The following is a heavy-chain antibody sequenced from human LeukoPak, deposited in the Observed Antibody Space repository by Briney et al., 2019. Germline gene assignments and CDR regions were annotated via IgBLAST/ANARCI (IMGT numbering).Heavy chain of an antibody. Sequence: PSETLSLTCTVSGVSMSSSPYYWGWIRQPPGKGLEWIGSIYYSGSTYYNPSLKSRVTISVETSNNQFSLKLSSVTAADTAVYYCAKSGGYGLIDYWGQGTLVTVYS. V-gene: IGHV4-39*01. CDR3: AKSGGYGLIDY. J-gene: IGHJ4*02. CDR1: GVSMSSSPYY. CDR2: IYYSGST. D-gene: IGHD1-26*01.